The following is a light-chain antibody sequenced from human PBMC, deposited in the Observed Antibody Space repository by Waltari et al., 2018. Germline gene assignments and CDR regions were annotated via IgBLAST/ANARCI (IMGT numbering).Light chain of an antibody. J-gene: IGKJ1*01. Sequence: EIVLTQSPGTLSLSPGERATLSCRASQSVSNYLAWYQQKPGQAPRLLIYHASPRAAGIPDRFSGSGYGTDFSLTISRLEAEDFAVYYCQHYVSLPATFGQGTKVEIK. CDR1: QSVSNY. CDR2: HAS. V-gene: IGKV3-20*01. CDR3: QHYVSLPAT.